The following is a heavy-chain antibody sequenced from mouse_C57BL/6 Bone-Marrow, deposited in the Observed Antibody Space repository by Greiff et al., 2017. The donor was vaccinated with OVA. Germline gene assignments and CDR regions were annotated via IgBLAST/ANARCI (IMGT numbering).Heavy chain of an antibody. CDR2: IDPETGGN. CDR3: TRSYSNYGDFDY. J-gene: IGHJ2*01. D-gene: IGHD2-5*01. CDR1: GYTFTDYE. V-gene: IGHV1-15*01. Sequence: VQLQQSGAELVRPGASVTLSCTASGYTFTDYEMHWVKQTPVHGLEWIGAIDPETGGNASTQKFKGKAILTADKSSSTAYMELRSLTSEDSAVYYCTRSYSNYGDFDYWGQGTTLTVSS.